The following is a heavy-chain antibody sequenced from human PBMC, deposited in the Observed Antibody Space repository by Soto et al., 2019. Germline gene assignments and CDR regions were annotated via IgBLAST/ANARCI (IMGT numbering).Heavy chain of an antibody. Sequence: QVQLVESGGGLVKPGGTLRLSCAASGFTFSDYYMSWIRQAPGKGLEWVSYISSSGSTIDYADSVKGRFTISRDNAKNSLYLQTNSLRAEDTAVYYCARSHLHYDSSGYPDYWGQGTLVTVSS. CDR2: ISSSGSTI. CDR3: ARSHLHYDSSGYPDY. V-gene: IGHV3-11*01. J-gene: IGHJ4*01. D-gene: IGHD3-22*01. CDR1: GFTFSDYY.